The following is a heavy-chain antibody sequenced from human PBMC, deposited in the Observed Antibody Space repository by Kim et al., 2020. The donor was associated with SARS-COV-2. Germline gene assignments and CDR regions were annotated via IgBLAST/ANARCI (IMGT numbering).Heavy chain of an antibody. CDR1: GGSIFSGGYH. CDR2: MYNHGGT. V-gene: IGHV4-31*03. J-gene: IGHJ5*02. Sequence: SETLSLTCTVSGGSIFSGGYHWSWIRQHPGKGLEWIGYMYNHGGTKYTPSLESRLSISVDTSKSQLFLKLSSVTAADTAVYYCARMPGGDPYGWFDTWGQGSLVTVSS. D-gene: IGHD2-21*02. CDR3: ARMPGGDPYGWFDT.